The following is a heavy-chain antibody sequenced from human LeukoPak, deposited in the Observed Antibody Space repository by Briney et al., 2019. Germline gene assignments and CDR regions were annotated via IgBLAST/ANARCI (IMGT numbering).Heavy chain of an antibody. CDR3: ARDGLPQVVPAAMKGYYGMDV. J-gene: IGHJ6*04. V-gene: IGHV4-61*01. CDR1: GGSVSSGSYY. Sequence: PSETLSLTCTVSGGSVSSGSYYWSWIRQPPGKGLEWIGYIYYSGSTNYNPSLKSRVTISVDTSKNQFSLKLSSVTAADTAVYSCARDGLPQVVPAAMKGYYGMDVWGKGTTVTASS. CDR2: IYYSGST. D-gene: IGHD2-2*01.